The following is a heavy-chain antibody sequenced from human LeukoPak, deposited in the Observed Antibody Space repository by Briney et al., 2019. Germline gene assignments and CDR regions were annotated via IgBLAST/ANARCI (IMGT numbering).Heavy chain of an antibody. Sequence: GGSLRLSCAASGFTFSSYGMHWVRQAPGKGLEWVALISDDGNYKYYADSVKGRFTISRDNSKNTLYLQMNSLRAEDTAVFYCANEKNHYYDTSDLRSFGCWGQGTLVTVSS. CDR1: GFTFSSYG. CDR2: ISDDGNYK. V-gene: IGHV3-30*18. J-gene: IGHJ4*02. D-gene: IGHD3-22*01. CDR3: ANEKNHYYDTSDLRSFGC.